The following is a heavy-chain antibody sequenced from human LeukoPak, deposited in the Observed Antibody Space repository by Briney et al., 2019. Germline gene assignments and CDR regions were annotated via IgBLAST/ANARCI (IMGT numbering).Heavy chain of an antibody. V-gene: IGHV3-7*05. D-gene: IGHD2/OR15-2a*01. Sequence: GGSLRLSCAASGFTFSSSWMTWVRQAPGKGLEWVANIKQDGSEKYYVDSVKGRFNISRDNAKNSLYLQMNSLRAEDTAVYYCARDWSPGGNYYWGQGTLVTVSS. J-gene: IGHJ4*02. CDR1: GFTFSSSW. CDR2: IKQDGSEK. CDR3: ARDWSPGGNYY.